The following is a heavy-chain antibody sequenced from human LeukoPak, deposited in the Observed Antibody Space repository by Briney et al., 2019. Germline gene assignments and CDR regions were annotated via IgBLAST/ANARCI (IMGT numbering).Heavy chain of an antibody. CDR3: ARRYSKYFFDC. J-gene: IGHJ4*02. CDR2: IYHSGST. Sequence: PSETLSLTCAVSGYSITSGYYWAWIRQPPGKGLEWIGNIYHSGSTYYNPSLKSRLTISIDTSKNPFSLKLSCVTAHSSVGTYFARRYSKYFFDCWGQGNPVSASS. V-gene: IGHV4-38-2*01. CDR1: GYSITSGYY. D-gene: IGHD4-11*01.